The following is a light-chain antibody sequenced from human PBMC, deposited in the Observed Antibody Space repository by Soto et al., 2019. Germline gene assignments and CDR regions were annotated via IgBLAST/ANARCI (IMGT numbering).Light chain of an antibody. CDR2: EVS. V-gene: IGLV2-23*02. CDR1: SSDVGTYNL. CDR3: CSYVGSRTYV. Sequence: QSALTQPASVSGSPGQSITISCTGTSSDVGTYNLVSWYQQHPGKAPKLMISEVSKRPSGVSNRFSGSKSGSTASLTISGLQAEDEADYYCCSYVGSRTYVFGTGTKVTVL. J-gene: IGLJ1*01.